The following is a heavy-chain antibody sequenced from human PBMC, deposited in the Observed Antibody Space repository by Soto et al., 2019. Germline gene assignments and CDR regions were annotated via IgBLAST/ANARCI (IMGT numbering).Heavy chain of an antibody. CDR2: IYSGGST. J-gene: IGHJ3*01. Sequence: HPGGSLRLSCAASGFTVSNNYMSWVRQAPGKGLEWVSAIYSGGSTYYADSVKGKFTISRDNSKNTLYLQMNSLRAEDTALYYCARATDYCSGGSCYPHAFDVWGQGTMVTVSS. CDR1: GFTVSNNY. D-gene: IGHD2-15*01. V-gene: IGHV3-66*01. CDR3: ARATDYCSGGSCYPHAFDV.